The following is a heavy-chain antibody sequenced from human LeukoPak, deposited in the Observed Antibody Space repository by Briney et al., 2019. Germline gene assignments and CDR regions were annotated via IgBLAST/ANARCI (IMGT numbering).Heavy chain of an antibody. Sequence: SETLSLTCTVSGGSISSSSYYWGWIRQPPGEGLEWIGSIYYSGSTYYNPSLKSRVTISVDTSKNQFSLKLSSVTAADTAVYYCARRSFSSWSLDYWGQGTLVTVSS. CDR2: IYYSGST. V-gene: IGHV4-39*07. J-gene: IGHJ4*02. CDR1: GGSISSSSYY. CDR3: ARRSFSSWSLDY. D-gene: IGHD6-13*01.